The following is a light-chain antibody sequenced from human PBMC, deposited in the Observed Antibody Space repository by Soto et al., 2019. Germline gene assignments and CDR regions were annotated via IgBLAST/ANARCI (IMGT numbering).Light chain of an antibody. Sequence: EIVLTQSPGTLSLSPGERATLSYRASQSVSSSSLAWYRQRPGQAPSLLIYGASRRATGIPDRFSGSGSGKDFTLIISRLEPEDVAVYYCQQYGRSPPITFGQGTRLEIK. CDR2: GAS. V-gene: IGKV3-20*01. CDR1: QSVSSSS. J-gene: IGKJ5*01. CDR3: QQYGRSPPIT.